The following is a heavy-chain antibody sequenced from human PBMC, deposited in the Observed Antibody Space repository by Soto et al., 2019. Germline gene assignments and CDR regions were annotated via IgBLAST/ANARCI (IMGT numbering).Heavy chain of an antibody. V-gene: IGHV4-31*03. J-gene: IGHJ4*02. CDR1: GGSIRSGGYY. Sequence: QVQLQESGPGLVKPSDILSLTCNVSGGSIRSGGYYWGWIRQAPGKGLEWIGYINYRGRTSYNPSLESRVAISLDTSGHQFSLTLTSVTAADTAVYYCARCRDAVGFDSWGQGTLVTVSS. CDR2: INYRGRT. D-gene: IGHD2-15*01. CDR3: ARCRDAVGFDS.